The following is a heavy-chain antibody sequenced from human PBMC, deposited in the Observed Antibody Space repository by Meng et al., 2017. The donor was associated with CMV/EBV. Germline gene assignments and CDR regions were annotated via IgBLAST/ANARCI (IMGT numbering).Heavy chain of an antibody. CDR3: ARESMVRGED. CDR1: VGSFSGYY. V-gene: IGHV4-34*01. D-gene: IGHD3-10*01. J-gene: IGHJ4*02. Sequence: QLPLQPLVAGLLKPSETLSLTCAVYVGSFSGYYWSWIRQPPGKGLEWIGEINHSGSTNYNPSLKSRVTISVDTSKNQFSLKLSSVTAADTAVYYCARESMVRGEDWGQGTLVTVSS. CDR2: INHSGST.